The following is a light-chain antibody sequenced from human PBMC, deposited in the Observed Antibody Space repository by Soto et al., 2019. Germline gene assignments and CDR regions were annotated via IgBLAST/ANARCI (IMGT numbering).Light chain of an antibody. CDR2: AAS. Sequence: EIVLTQSPDTLSLSPGERATLSCRASQSFSSSYLALYQQTPGHAPRLLIYAASSRATGIPDRFSGSGSGTHFTLTISSLEPEDSAVYYCQQYGSSPPYTFGQGTKLEIK. CDR3: QQYGSSPPYT. V-gene: IGKV3-20*01. CDR1: QSFSSSY. J-gene: IGKJ2*01.